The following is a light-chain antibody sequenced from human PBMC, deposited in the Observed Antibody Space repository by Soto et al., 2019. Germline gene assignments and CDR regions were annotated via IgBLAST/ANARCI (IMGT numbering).Light chain of an antibody. J-gene: IGKJ1*01. CDR2: DAS. Sequence: DIQMTQSPATLSASVGDRVTITCRASQSISTWLAWYQQKPGKAPKVLFYDASSLESGVPSRFSGSGSGTEFTLTISSLQPDDFATYYCQQYNSYWTFGQGTKVDIK. CDR1: QSISTW. V-gene: IGKV1-5*01. CDR3: QQYNSYWT.